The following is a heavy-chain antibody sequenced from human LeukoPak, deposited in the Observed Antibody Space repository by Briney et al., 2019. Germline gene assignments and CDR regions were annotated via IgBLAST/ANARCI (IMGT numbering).Heavy chain of an antibody. Sequence: GGSLRLSCAASGFTFSSYEMNWVRQAPGKGLEWVSYISSSGSTIYYADSVKGRLTISRDNAKNSLYLQMNSLRAEDTAVYFCAKRPTHSGYYLGDAFDIWGQGTMVTVSS. J-gene: IGHJ3*02. CDR1: GFTFSSYE. CDR2: ISSSGSTI. V-gene: IGHV3-48*03. CDR3: AKRPTHSGYYLGDAFDI. D-gene: IGHD3-22*01.